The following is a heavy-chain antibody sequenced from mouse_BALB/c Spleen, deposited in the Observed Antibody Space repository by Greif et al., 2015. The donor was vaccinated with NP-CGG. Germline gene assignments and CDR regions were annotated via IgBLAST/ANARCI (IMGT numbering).Heavy chain of an antibody. Sequence: EVKLQESGAELVKPGASVKLSCTASGFNIKDTYMPWVKQRPEQGLEWIGRIDPANGNTKYDPKFQGKATITADTSSNTAYLQLSGLTSEDTAVYYCATYYYGSSGFAYWGQGTLVTVSA. D-gene: IGHD1-1*01. CDR1: GFNIKDTY. CDR3: ATYYYGSSGFAY. J-gene: IGHJ3*01. CDR2: IDPANGNT. V-gene: IGHV14-3*02.